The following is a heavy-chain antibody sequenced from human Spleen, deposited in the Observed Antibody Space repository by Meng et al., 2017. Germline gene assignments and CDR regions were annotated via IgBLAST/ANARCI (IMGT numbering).Heavy chain of an antibody. J-gene: IGHJ4*02. D-gene: IGHD3-22*01. Sequence: QGQLTQWGAGLLTPSETLSLTCAVYGGSFSGYYWSWIRQPSGKGLEWIGEINHSGSTNYNPSLKSRVTISVDTSKNQFSLKLSSVTAADTAVYYCGGSSGYPIDYWGQGTLVTVSS. V-gene: IGHV4-34*01. CDR1: GGSFSGYY. CDR3: GGSSGYPIDY. CDR2: INHSGST.